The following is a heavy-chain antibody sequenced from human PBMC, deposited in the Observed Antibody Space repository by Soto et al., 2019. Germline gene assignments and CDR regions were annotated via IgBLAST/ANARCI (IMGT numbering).Heavy chain of an antibody. CDR2: ISSSGSTI. Sequence: GGSLRLSCAASGSTFSDYYMSWIRQAPGKGLEWVSYISSSGSTIYYADSVKGRFTISRDNAKNSLYLRMNSLRAEDTAVYYCARGPPYVTGTTLSLFFHWGQGTLVTVSS. J-gene: IGHJ4*02. CDR3: ARGPPYVTGTTLSLFFH. CDR1: GSTFSDYY. V-gene: IGHV3-11*01. D-gene: IGHD1-7*01.